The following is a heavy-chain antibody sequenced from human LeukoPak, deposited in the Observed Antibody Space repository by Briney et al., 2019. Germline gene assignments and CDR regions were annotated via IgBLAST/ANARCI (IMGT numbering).Heavy chain of an antibody. V-gene: IGHV3-11*04. CDR3: ARIYYYGSGSGEY. CDR1: GFTFSDYY. Sequence: GGSLRLSCEASGFTFSDYYTSWIRQAPGKGPEWVSYIGSNGGNIFYADSVKGRFTISRDNAKNALYLQLDSLRVEDTARYYCARIYYYGSGSGEYWGQGTMVTVSS. CDR2: IGSNGGNI. D-gene: IGHD3-10*01. J-gene: IGHJ4*02.